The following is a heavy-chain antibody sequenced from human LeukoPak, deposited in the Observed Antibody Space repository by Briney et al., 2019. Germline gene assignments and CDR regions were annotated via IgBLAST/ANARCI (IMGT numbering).Heavy chain of an antibody. Sequence: GGSLRLSCAASGFTFTHYAMGGVRPPPGKGLQWLSAIDGGGDATKYADSVKGRFTISRDNSKNTVSLQMNSLRVEDTAIYYCAKSDCGSDGCKLLNYWGPGTLVTVSS. D-gene: IGHD2-21*01. V-gene: IGHV3-23*01. CDR1: GFTFTHYA. J-gene: IGHJ4*02. CDR2: IDGGGDAT. CDR3: AKSDCGSDGCKLLNY.